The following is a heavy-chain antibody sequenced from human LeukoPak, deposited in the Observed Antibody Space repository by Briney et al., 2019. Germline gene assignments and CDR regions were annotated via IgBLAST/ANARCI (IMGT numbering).Heavy chain of an antibody. D-gene: IGHD4-23*01. CDR2: VFYSGTT. J-gene: IGHJ3*02. CDR3: ARDRTSFPDYGGNSEADAFDI. V-gene: IGHV4-59*01. Sequence: SETLSLTCTVSGDSFRNYYWSWIRQPPGKGLEWIGYVFYSGTTDYNPSLKGRVTMSIDTSKNQFSLHLTSVTAADTAMYYCARDRTSFPDYGGNSEADAFDIWGQGTMVTVSS. CDR1: GDSFRNYY.